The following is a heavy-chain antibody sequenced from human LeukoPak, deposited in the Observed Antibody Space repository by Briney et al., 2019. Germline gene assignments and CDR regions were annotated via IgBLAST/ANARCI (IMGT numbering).Heavy chain of an antibody. Sequence: SVKVSCKASGGTFSSYAFSWVRQAPGQGLAWMGRIIPIFGTANYAQKFQGRVTITPDESTSTAYMELSSLRSEDTAVYYCAGDSSGYYFDYWGQGTLVTVSS. CDR1: GGTFSSYA. V-gene: IGHV1-69*13. J-gene: IGHJ4*02. D-gene: IGHD3-22*01. CDR2: IIPIFGTA. CDR3: AGDSSGYYFDY.